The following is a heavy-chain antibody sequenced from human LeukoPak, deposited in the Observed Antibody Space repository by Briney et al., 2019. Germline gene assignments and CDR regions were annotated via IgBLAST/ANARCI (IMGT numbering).Heavy chain of an antibody. Sequence: GGSLRLSCAASGFTFSSYGMHWVRQAPGKGLEWVAVMWYDGSNKYYADSVKGRFTISRDNSKNTLYLQMSSPRAEDTAVYYCARGDSSGYSDYWGQGTLVTVSS. D-gene: IGHD3-22*01. CDR1: GFTFSSYG. CDR2: MWYDGSNK. CDR3: ARGDSSGYSDY. V-gene: IGHV3-33*01. J-gene: IGHJ4*02.